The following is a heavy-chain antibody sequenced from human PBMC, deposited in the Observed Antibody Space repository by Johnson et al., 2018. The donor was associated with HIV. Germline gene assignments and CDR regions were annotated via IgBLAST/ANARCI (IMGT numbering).Heavy chain of an antibody. CDR1: GFTFSSYG. Sequence: QVQLVESGGGVVQPGRSLRLSCAASGFTFSSYGIHWVRQAPGKGLEWEAFIWCDGSNKSYAGSVKGRFTISRYNSNNTLYLQMNSLRAADTAVYYCARGLGITMVRGLDAFDIWGQGTMVTVSS. CDR3: ARGLGITMVRGLDAFDI. V-gene: IGHV3-33*01. D-gene: IGHD3-10*01. J-gene: IGHJ3*02. CDR2: IWCDGSNK.